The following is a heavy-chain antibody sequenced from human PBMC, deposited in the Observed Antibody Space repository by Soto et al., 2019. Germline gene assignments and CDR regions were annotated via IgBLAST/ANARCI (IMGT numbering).Heavy chain of an antibody. D-gene: IGHD3-16*02. CDR2: ISSSGSTI. V-gene: IGHV3-11*01. CDR1: GFTFSDYY. CDR3: VRDEEAWGSYRLGDPCY. Sequence: QVQLVESGGGLVKPGGSLRLSCAASGFTFSDYYMSWIRQAPGKGLEWVSYISSSGSTIYYADSVKGRFTISRDNAKNSLYLQMNSLSAEDTAVYYCVRDEEAWGSYRLGDPCYWGQGTLVTVSS. J-gene: IGHJ4*02.